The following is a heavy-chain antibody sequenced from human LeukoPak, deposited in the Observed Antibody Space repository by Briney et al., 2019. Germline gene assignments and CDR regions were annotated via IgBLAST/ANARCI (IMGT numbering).Heavy chain of an antibody. J-gene: IGHJ4*02. D-gene: IGHD3-22*01. CDR3: ARVCPRGYYAGPYDY. V-gene: IGHV4-39*01. CDR2: LYHSGST. CDR1: GGSISTPGYY. Sequence: PSETLSLTCTVSGGSISTPGYYWGWIRQPPGKGLEWIGSLYHSGSTYYKPSLKSRATISVDKSKNQCSLKLRSVTAADTAVYYCARVCPRGYYAGPYDYWGQGTLVTVSS.